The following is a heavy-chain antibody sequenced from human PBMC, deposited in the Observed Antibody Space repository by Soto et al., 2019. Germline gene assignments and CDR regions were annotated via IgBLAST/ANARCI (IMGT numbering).Heavy chain of an antibody. Sequence: GESLKISCKGSGYSFTSYWIGWVRQMPGKGLEWMGIIYPGDSDTRYSPSFQGQVTISADKSISTAYLQWSSLKASDTAMYYCARLTLSATVTTSYYNGMDVWGQGTTVTVSS. V-gene: IGHV5-51*01. CDR2: IYPGDSDT. D-gene: IGHD4-17*01. CDR3: ARLTLSATVTTSYYNGMDV. CDR1: GYSFTSYW. J-gene: IGHJ6*02.